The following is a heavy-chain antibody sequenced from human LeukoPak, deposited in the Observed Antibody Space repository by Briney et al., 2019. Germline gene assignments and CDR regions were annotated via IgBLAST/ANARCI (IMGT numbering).Heavy chain of an antibody. J-gene: IGHJ4*02. V-gene: IGHV3-48*01. CDR2: ISSGSSTI. D-gene: IGHD3/OR15-3a*01. CDR3: ARDLDGGLGSDY. Sequence: GGSLRLSCAAFGFTFSSYSMNWVRQAPGKGLEWVSYISSGSSTIYYADSVKGRFTISRDNAKNSLYLQMNSLRAEDTAVYYCARDLDGGLGSDYWGQGTLVTVSS. CDR1: GFTFSSYS.